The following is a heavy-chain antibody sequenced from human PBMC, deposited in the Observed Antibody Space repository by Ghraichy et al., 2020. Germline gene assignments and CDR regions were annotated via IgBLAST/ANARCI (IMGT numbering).Heavy chain of an antibody. D-gene: IGHD6-13*01. J-gene: IGHJ4*02. Sequence: SETLSLTCTVSGGSISSSTYYWGWIRQPPGKGLEWIGTIYYSGSTYYNPSLKSRVTISVDTSKNQFSLILSSVTAAETAVYYCARLSRGTAGRYYFDYWGQGTLVTVSS. CDR3: ARLSRGTAGRYYFDY. CDR2: IYYSGST. V-gene: IGHV4-39*01. CDR1: GGSISSSTYY.